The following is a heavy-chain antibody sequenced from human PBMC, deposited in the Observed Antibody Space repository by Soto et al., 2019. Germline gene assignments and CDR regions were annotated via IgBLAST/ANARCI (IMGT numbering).Heavy chain of an antibody. CDR3: AKKGNTAMDPFDY. Sequence: QVQLVQSGAEVKKPGSSVKVSCKASGGTFSSYTISWVRQAPGQGLEWMGRIIPIFGMANYVQKFQGRVTITADKSTSTAYMELRSLRSEDTAVDYCAKKGNTAMDPFDYWGQGTLVTVSS. CDR2: IIPIFGMA. CDR1: GGTFSSYT. J-gene: IGHJ4*02. D-gene: IGHD5-18*01. V-gene: IGHV1-69*02.